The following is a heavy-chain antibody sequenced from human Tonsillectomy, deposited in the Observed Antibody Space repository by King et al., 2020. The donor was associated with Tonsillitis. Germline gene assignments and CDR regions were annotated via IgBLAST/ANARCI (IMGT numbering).Heavy chain of an antibody. CDR2: INPGDSET. V-gene: IGHV5-51*01. Sequence: QLVQSGAEVKKPGESLKISCKGSGYTFTRNWIGWVRQMPGKGLEWMGIINPGDSETRYSPSFQGQVTISADKSIRTAYLQWSSLKASDTAMYYCARRGDGYNYAFDVWGQGTMVTVSS. CDR3: ARRGDGYNYAFDV. D-gene: IGHD5-24*01. CDR1: GYTFTRNW. J-gene: IGHJ3*01.